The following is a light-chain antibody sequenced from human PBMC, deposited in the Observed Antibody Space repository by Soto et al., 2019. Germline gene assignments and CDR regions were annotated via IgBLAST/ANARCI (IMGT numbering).Light chain of an antibody. CDR1: NSNIGSNY. Sequence: QSVLTQPPSASGTPGQRVTISCSGSNSNIGSNYVYWYLQLPGTAPKLLIYDNNKRPSGIPDRFSGSKSGTSATLGITGLQTGDEADYYCGTWDSSLSAHYVFGTGTRSPS. V-gene: IGLV1-51*01. J-gene: IGLJ1*01. CDR3: GTWDSSLSAHYV. CDR2: DNN.